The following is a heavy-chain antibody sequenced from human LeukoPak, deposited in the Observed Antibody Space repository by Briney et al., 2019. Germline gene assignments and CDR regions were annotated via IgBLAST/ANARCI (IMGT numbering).Heavy chain of an antibody. D-gene: IGHD6-13*01. J-gene: IGHJ4*02. CDR3: ARSHTSYSSSLPSSYYFNY. CDR1: GFTFSTYW. Sequence: GGSLRLSCAASGFTFSTYWMPWVRQAPGKGLVWVSRINSDGTNRLYADSVKGRFTISRDNAENTLYLQMNSLRAEDTAVYYCARSHTSYSSSLPSSYYFNYWGQGALVSASS. CDR2: INSDGTNR. V-gene: IGHV3-74*01.